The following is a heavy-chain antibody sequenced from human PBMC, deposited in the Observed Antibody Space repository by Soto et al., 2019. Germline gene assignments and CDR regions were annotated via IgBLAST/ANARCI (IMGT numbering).Heavy chain of an antibody. Sequence: QVHLVQSGAEVKKPGSSVKVSCKASGGTFSSYPINWVRQAPGQGLEWMGGVIPFFGTTHSARKFQGRLTITADESTSTTYMELSSLRSEDTAVYYCASRPVMEVAQYGNWFNPWGQGTLVTASS. J-gene: IGHJ5*02. CDR1: GGTFSSYP. V-gene: IGHV1-69*01. CDR3: ASRPVMEVAQYGNWFNP. CDR2: VIPFFGTT. D-gene: IGHD2-15*01.